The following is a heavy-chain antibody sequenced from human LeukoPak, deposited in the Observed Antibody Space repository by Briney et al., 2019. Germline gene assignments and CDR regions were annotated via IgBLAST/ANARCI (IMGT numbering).Heavy chain of an antibody. CDR3: ARDLWFGELQTNP. V-gene: IGHV1-2*02. J-gene: IGHJ5*02. CDR2: INPNSGGT. CDR1: GYTFTGYY. D-gene: IGHD3-10*01. Sequence: AASVKVSCKASGYTFTGYYMHWVRQAPGQGLEWMGWINPNSGGTNYAQKFQGRVTMTRDTSISTAYMELSRLRSDDTAVYYCARDLWFGELQTNPWGQGTLVTVSS.